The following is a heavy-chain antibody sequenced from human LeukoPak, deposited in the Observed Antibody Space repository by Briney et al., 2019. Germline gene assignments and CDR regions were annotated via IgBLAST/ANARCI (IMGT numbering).Heavy chain of an antibody. CDR3: ARDERCSGSTCSYYFDY. CDR2: IWYDGSNK. D-gene: IGHD2-15*01. Sequence: PGGSLRLSCAASGFSFSTYAIHWVRQAPGKGLEWVAVIWYDGSNKFYADSVKGRFTISRDNSENTLYPQMNSLRAEDTAVYYCARDERCSGSTCSYYFDYWGQGTLVTVSS. J-gene: IGHJ4*02. CDR1: GFSFSTYA. V-gene: IGHV3-33*01.